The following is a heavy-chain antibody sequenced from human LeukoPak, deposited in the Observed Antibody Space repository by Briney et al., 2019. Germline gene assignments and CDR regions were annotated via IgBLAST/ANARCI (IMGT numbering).Heavy chain of an antibody. V-gene: IGHV3-30*02. CDR3: AKDRRIYYGSGSYHPFDY. CDR2: IRYVGSNK. D-gene: IGHD3-10*01. Sequence: PGGSLRLSCAASGFTFSSYVMHWVRQAPGKGLEGVAFIRYVGSNKYYADSVKGRLTISRDNSKNTLYLQMNSLRAEDTAVYYCAKDRRIYYGSGSYHPFDYWGQGTLVTVSS. J-gene: IGHJ4*02. CDR1: GFTFSSYV.